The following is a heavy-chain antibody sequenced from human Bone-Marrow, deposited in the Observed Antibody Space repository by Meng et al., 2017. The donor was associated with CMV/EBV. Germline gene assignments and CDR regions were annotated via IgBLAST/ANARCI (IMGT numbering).Heavy chain of an antibody. V-gene: IGHV3-48*03. CDR3: ARDPAKWGYSSSSVYGMDV. CDR2: ISSSGSTI. CDR1: GFTFSSYE. D-gene: IGHD6-6*01. J-gene: IGHJ6*02. Sequence: GGSLRLSCAASGFTFSSYEMNWVRQAPGKGLEWVSYISSSGSTIYYADSVKGRFTISRDNAKNSLYLQMNSLRAEDTAVYYCARDPAKWGYSSSSVYGMDVWGQGTTVTFSS.